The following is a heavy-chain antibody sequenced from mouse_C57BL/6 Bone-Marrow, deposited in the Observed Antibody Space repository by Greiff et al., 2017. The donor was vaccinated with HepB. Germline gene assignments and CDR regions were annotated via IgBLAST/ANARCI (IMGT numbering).Heavy chain of an antibody. J-gene: IGHJ4*01. CDR2: ISSGGSYT. CDR3: ARHSRLYYYPYYVMDY. V-gene: IGHV5-6*01. CDR1: GFTFSSYG. Sequence: VQLVESGGDLVKPGGSLKLSCAASGFTFSSYGMSWVRQTPDKRLEWVATISSGGSYTYYPDSVKGRFTISRDNAKNTLYLQMRSLKSEDTAMYYCARHSRLYYYPYYVMDYWGQGTSVTGSS. D-gene: IGHD1-1*01.